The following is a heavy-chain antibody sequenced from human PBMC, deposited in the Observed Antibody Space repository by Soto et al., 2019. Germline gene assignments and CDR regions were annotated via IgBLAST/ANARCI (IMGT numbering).Heavy chain of an antibody. CDR2: ISSGGST. CDR3: ARHGYKYGGGSFDY. D-gene: IGHD5-18*01. CDR1: GVTVSSNY. J-gene: IGHJ4*02. Sequence: EVQLVESGGGLVQPGGSLRLSCAASGVTVSSNYMSWVRQAPGKGLEWVSVISSGGSTYYADSVKRRFTISRDPSKNTLYIQMNSLRAEATAVYYCARHGYKYGGGSFDYWGQGTLVTVSS. V-gene: IGHV3-66*04.